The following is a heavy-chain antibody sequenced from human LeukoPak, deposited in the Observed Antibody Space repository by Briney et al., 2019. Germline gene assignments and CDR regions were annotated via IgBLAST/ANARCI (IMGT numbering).Heavy chain of an antibody. CDR1: GGTFSSYA. J-gene: IGHJ6*02. D-gene: IGHD1-26*01. Sequence: SVKVSCKASGGTFSSYAISWVRQAPGQGLEWMGGIIPIFGTANYAQKFQGRVTITADESTSTAYMELSSLRSEDTAVYYCHKSGSYPRYYYYGMDVWGQGTTVTVSS. CDR2: IIPIFGTA. CDR3: HKSGSYPRYYYYGMDV. V-gene: IGHV1-69*01.